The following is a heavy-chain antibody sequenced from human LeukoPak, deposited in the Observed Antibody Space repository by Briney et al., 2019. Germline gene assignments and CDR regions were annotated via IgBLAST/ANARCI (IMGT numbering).Heavy chain of an antibody. CDR2: ISAHNGNT. V-gene: IGHV1-18*01. J-gene: IGHJ4*02. CDR3: ARDHRIVGATKMRYYFDY. D-gene: IGHD1-26*01. Sequence: GASVKVSCKASGYTFTSYGISWVRQAPGQGLEWMGWISAHNGNTNYAQKLQGRVTMTTDTSTSTAYMELRSLRSDDTAVYYCARDHRIVGATKMRYYFDYWGQGTLVTVSS. CDR1: GYTFTSYG.